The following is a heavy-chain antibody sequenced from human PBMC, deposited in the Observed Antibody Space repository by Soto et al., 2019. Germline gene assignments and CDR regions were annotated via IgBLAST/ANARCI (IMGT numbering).Heavy chain of an antibody. D-gene: IGHD2-15*01. Sequence: SETLSLTCAVYGGSFSDTYWNWFRQPPGKGLEWIGEINHNTNTIYNPSLTSRVTISVDTSKNHFSLKLTSVTAADTAVYYCGRGVRLFRGIFAPWGQGPLVTVSS. J-gene: IGHJ5*02. V-gene: IGHV4-34*01. CDR1: GGSFSDTY. CDR3: GRGVRLFRGIFAP. CDR2: INHNTNT.